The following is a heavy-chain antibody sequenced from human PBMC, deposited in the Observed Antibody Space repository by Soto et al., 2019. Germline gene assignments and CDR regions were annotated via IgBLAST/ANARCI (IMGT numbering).Heavy chain of an antibody. J-gene: IGHJ6*04. V-gene: IGHV1-24*01. CDR1: GYTLTELS. CDR3: ATAAAAGFYYYYGMDV. CDR2: FDPEDGET. Sequence: QVPLVQSGAEVKKPGASVKVSCKVSGYTLTELSMHWVRQAPGKGLEWMGGFDPEDGETIYAQKFQGRVTMTEDTSTDTAYMELSSLRSEDTAVYYCATAAAAGFYYYYGMDVWGKGPKVTVSS. D-gene: IGHD6-13*01.